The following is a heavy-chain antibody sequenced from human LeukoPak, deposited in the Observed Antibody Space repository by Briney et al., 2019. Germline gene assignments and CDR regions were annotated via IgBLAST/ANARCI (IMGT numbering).Heavy chain of an antibody. CDR2: INHSGST. J-gene: IGHJ6*02. D-gene: IGHD4-23*01. Sequence: SETLSLTCAVYGGSFSGYYWSWIRQPPGKGLEWIGEINHSGSTNYNPSLKSRVTISVDTSKNQFSLKLSSLTAADTAVYYCARARWPYYYYYGMDVWGQGTTVTVSS. V-gene: IGHV4-34*01. CDR3: ARARWPYYYYYGMDV. CDR1: GGSFSGYY.